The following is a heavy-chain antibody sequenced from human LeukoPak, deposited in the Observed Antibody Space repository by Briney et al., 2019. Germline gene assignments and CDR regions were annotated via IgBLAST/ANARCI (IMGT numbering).Heavy chain of an antibody. V-gene: IGHV3-64*01. J-gene: IGHJ3*02. Sequence: GGSLRLSCAASGFTFSSYAMHWVRQAPGKGLEYVSAISSNGGSTYYANSVKGRFTISRDNSKNTLYLQMGSLRAEDMAVYYCARAPPVPYSSSWRLGNAFDIWGQGTTVTVSS. CDR3: ARAPPVPYSSSWRLGNAFDI. CDR1: GFTFSSYA. D-gene: IGHD6-13*01. CDR2: ISSNGGST.